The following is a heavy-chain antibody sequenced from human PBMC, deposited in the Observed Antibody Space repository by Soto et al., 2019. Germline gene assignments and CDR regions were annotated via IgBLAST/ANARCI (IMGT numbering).Heavy chain of an antibody. D-gene: IGHD2-15*01. J-gene: IGHJ4*02. CDR3: ASTSVVTPYYFDY. Sequence: VQLVESGGGVVQPGRSLRLSCAASGFTFSSYGMHWVRQAPGKGLEWVSAISGSGGSTYYADSVKGRFTISRDNSKNTLYLQMNSLRAEDTAVYYCASTSVVTPYYFDYWGQGTLVTVSS. CDR1: GFTFSSYG. CDR2: ISGSGGST. V-gene: IGHV3-23*04.